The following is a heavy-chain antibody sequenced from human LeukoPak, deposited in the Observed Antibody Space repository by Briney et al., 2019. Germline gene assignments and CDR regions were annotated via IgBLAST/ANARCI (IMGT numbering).Heavy chain of an antibody. CDR2: ISSYNANT. CDR1: GYMLTGFG. D-gene: IGHD3-22*01. Sequence: GASVKVSCKTSGYMLTGFGISWVRQAPGQGLEWMGCISSYNANTNYAQKFQGRVTMTIDTSTTTAYMELRSLRSDDTAVYYCARDDPAYDTSGYYYYWGQGTLVTVSS. V-gene: IGHV1-18*01. CDR3: ARDDPAYDTSGYYYY. J-gene: IGHJ4*02.